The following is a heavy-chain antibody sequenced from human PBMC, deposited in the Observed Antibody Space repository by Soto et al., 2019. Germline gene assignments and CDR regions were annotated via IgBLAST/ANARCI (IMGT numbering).Heavy chain of an antibody. CDR2: ISAYNGNT. D-gene: IGHD6-13*01. Sequence: ASVKVSCKASGYTFTSYGISWVRQAPGQGLEWMGWISAYNGNTNYAQKLQGRVTMTTDTSTSTAYMELRSLRSDDTAVYYCARAYSSSWYTRIYYYHYYMAVWGKGTTVTVSS. CDR3: ARAYSSSWYTRIYYYHYYMAV. V-gene: IGHV1-18*01. CDR1: GYTFTSYG. J-gene: IGHJ6*03.